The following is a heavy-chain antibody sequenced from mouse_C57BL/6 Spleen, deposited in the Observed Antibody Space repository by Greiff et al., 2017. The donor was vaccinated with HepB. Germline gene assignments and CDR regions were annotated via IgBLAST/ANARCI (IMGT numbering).Heavy chain of an antibody. CDR1: GFNIKDDY. D-gene: IGHD3-2*02. Sequence: EVHLVESGAELVRPGASVKLSCTASGFNIKDDYMHWVKQRPEQGLEWIGWIDPENGDTEYASKFQGKATITADTSSNTAYLQLSSLTSEDTAVYYCTTSGGAQAPSYYAMDYWGQGTSVTVSS. V-gene: IGHV14-4*01. CDR2: IDPENGDT. CDR3: TTSGGAQAPSYYAMDY. J-gene: IGHJ4*01.